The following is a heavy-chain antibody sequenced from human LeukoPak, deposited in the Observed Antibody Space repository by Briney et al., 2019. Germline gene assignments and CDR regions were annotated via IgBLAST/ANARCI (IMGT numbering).Heavy chain of an antibody. Sequence: GGSLRLSCTASGFTFGDYAMNWVRQAPGKGLEWVGFIRSKAYGGTTEYAASVKDRFTISGDDSKSIAYLQMNSLKTEDTAVYYCTRRDSGTWGGWFDPWGQGTLVTVSS. D-gene: IGHD3-16*01. CDR1: GFTFGDYA. V-gene: IGHV3-49*04. CDR2: IRSKAYGGTT. CDR3: TRRDSGTWGGWFDP. J-gene: IGHJ5*02.